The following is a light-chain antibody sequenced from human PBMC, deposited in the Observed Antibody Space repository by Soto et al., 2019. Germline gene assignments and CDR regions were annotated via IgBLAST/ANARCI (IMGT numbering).Light chain of an antibody. Sequence: EIVMTQSPATLSVSPVERATLSCRASQSVDINLAWYQQKPGQAPRLLIYGASSRATGIPDRFSGSGSGTDFTLTISRLAPEDFAVYYCQQYGSSPGTFGGGTKV. CDR3: QQYGSSPGT. CDR2: GAS. J-gene: IGKJ4*01. V-gene: IGKV3-20*01. CDR1: QSVDIN.